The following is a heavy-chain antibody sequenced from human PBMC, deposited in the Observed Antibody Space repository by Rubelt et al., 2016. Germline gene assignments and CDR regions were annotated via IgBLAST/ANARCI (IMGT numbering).Heavy chain of an antibody. CDR1: VGSFSGYY. CDR2: INHSGST. J-gene: IGHJ6*02. Sequence: GGAGLLKPSETLSLTCAVYVGSFSGYYWTWIRQSPGKGLEWIGEINHSGSTNQNPSLKSRVTISVDTSKNQFSLKLSSVTAADTAVYYCARCSAYYYYGMDVWGQGTTVTVSS. D-gene: IGHD3-10*02. CDR3: ARCSAYYYYGMDV. V-gene: IGHV4-34*01.